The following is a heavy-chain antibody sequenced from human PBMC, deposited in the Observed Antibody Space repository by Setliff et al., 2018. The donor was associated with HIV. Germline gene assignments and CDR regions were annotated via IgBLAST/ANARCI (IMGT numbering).Heavy chain of an antibody. Sequence: PSETLSLTCSVSGASISSSSYYWGWIRQPPGKGLEWIGSIYYTGSTYYNPSLKSRVTISVDTSKNHFSLRLSSVTAADTAIYYCTRDPRPMDVWGKGTTVTVSS. CDR2: IYYTGST. CDR1: GASISSSSYY. CDR3: TRDPRPMDV. J-gene: IGHJ6*04. V-gene: IGHV4-39*07.